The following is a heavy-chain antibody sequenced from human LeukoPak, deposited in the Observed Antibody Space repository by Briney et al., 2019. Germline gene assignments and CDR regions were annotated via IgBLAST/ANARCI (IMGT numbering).Heavy chain of an antibody. CDR2: IYYSGST. CDR3: ARGGFYCGDDCYVDN. V-gene: IGHV4-59*12. D-gene: IGHD2-21*02. J-gene: IGHJ4*02. Sequence: SETLSLTCTVSGGSISSYYWSWIRQPPGKGLEWIGYIYYSGSTNYNLSLKSRVTISVDTSKNQFSLKLTSVTAADTAVYYCARGGFYCGDDCYVDNWGQGTLVTVSS. CDR1: GGSISSYY.